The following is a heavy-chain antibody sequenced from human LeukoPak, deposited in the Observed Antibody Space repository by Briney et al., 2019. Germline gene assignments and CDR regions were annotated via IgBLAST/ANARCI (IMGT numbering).Heavy chain of an antibody. Sequence: PSETLSLTCTVSGGSTSSYYWGWIRQPPGKGLEWIGTIYYSGSTYYNPSLKSRVTISVDTSKNQFSLKLSSVTAADTAVYYCASLWSGYRRPLSYWGQGTLVTVSS. J-gene: IGHJ4*02. CDR3: ASLWSGYRRPLSY. CDR1: GGSTSSYY. CDR2: IYYSGST. V-gene: IGHV4-39*01. D-gene: IGHD3-3*01.